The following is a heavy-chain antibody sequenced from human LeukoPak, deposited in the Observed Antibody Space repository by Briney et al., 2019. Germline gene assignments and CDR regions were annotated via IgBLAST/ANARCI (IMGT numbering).Heavy chain of an antibody. CDR2: INHSGST. V-gene: IGHV4-34*01. CDR3: ARGVLEDGDYGETYYYYYGMDI. J-gene: IGHJ6*02. D-gene: IGHD4-17*01. Sequence: PSETLSLTCAVYGGSFSGYYWSWIRQPPGKGLEWIGEINHSGSTNYNPSLKSRVTISVDTSKNQFSLKLSSVTAADTAVYYCARGVLEDGDYGETYYYYYGMDIWGQGTTVTVSS. CDR1: GGSFSGYY.